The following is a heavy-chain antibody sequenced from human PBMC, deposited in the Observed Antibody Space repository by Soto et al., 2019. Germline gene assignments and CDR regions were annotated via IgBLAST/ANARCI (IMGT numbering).Heavy chain of an antibody. CDR3: ARTLDGDNVDH. J-gene: IGHJ4*02. CDR1: GYTFTSYD. D-gene: IGHD4-17*01. Sequence: QVQLVQSGAEVKKPGASVKVSCKASGYTFTSYDINWVRQATGQGLEWMGWMNPNSGNTGYAQKFQGRVTMTRNTARSTAYMELSSLRAEGTAVYCCARTLDGDNVDHWGQGTLVAVSS. V-gene: IGHV1-8*01. CDR2: MNPNSGNT.